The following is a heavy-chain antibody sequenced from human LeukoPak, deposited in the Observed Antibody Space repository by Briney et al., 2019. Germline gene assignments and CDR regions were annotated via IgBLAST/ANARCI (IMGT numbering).Heavy chain of an antibody. Sequence: GESLKISCKGSGYSFSGYWIAWVRQLPGKGLEWMGIIYPGVTLTRYSPSFQGQVTISVDESINTAYLQWSRLKASYTTMYYCARPSGGDEGYNYCDYWGQGTLVTVSS. CDR3: ARPSGGDEGYNYCDY. V-gene: IGHV5-51*01. CDR1: GYSFSGYW. J-gene: IGHJ4*02. CDR2: IYPGVTLT. D-gene: IGHD5-24*01.